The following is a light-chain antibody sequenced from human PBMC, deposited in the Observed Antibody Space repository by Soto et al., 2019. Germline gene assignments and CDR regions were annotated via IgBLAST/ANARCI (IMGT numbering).Light chain of an antibody. CDR3: QKYDHAPLT. CDR2: AAS. CDR1: QGIGNY. V-gene: IGKV1-27*01. J-gene: IGKJ4*01. Sequence: DIQMTQSPSSLSASVGDRVTITCRASQGIGNYLAWYQQRPGKVPKLLIYAASTLQSGVPSRFSGSGSGPDYTLTISSLQPEDVATYYCQKYDHAPLTFGGGTKVESK.